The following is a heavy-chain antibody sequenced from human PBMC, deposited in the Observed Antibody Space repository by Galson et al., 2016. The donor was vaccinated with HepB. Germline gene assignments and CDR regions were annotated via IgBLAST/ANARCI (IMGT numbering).Heavy chain of an antibody. J-gene: IGHJ5*02. CDR3: ARVKVATDVFHWFDP. CDR1: GDSITRGGYY. Sequence: LSLTCTVSGDSITRGGYYWSWIRQIPGKGLEWIGYIYYSGSTYYNPSLESRLTTSVDTSENQFSLKLNSVTAADTAIYYCARVKVATDVFHWFDPWGQGTLVTVSS. CDR2: IYYSGST. V-gene: IGHV4-31*03. D-gene: IGHD4-23*01.